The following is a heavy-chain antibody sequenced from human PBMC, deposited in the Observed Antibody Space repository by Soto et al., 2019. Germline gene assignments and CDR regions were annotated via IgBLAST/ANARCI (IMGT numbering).Heavy chain of an antibody. CDR2: IHQDGSEK. D-gene: IGHD3-10*01. CDR3: ARVDLWPTGLDH. J-gene: IGHJ1*01. Sequence: PGGSLRLSCAASGFTFSRFWMSWVRQAPGKGLEWVANIHQDGSEKYYVDSVKGRFTISRDNAKNSLYLQMNSLRAEDTAVYYCARVDLWPTGLDHWGQGTLVTVSS. CDR1: GFTFSRFW. V-gene: IGHV3-7*01.